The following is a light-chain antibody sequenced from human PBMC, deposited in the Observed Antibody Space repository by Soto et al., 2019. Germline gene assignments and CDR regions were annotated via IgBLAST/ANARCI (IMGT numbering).Light chain of an antibody. J-gene: IGKJ5*01. Sequence: EIGLPQSPGTLSFSPGETATLSCRASQTIGRNYLAWYQQKPGQAPRLLIFGTSNRATGIPARFSGSGSGTDFTLTISSLEPEDFAVYYCQHRMNWPLTFGQGTRLEIK. CDR2: GTS. V-gene: IGKV3-11*01. CDR3: QHRMNWPLT. CDR1: QTIGRNY.